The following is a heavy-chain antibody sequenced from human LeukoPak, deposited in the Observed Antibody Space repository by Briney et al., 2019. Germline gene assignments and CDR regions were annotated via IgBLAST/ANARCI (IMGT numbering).Heavy chain of an antibody. J-gene: IGHJ4*02. Sequence: GGSLRLSCAASGFTFSSYAMSWVRQAPGKGLEWVSAISGSGGSTYYADSVKGRFTISRDNSKNTLYLQMNSLRAEDTAVYYCAKKRWELLQSLLDYWGQGTLVTVSS. CDR3: AKKRWELLQSLLDY. CDR1: GFTFSSYA. D-gene: IGHD1-26*01. CDR2: ISGSGGST. V-gene: IGHV3-23*01.